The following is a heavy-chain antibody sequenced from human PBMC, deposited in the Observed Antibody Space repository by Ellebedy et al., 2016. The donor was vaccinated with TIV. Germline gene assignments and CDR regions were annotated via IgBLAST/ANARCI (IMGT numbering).Heavy chain of an antibody. V-gene: IGHV3-53*01. CDR2: IYSGGST. J-gene: IGHJ4*02. D-gene: IGHD2-15*01. Sequence: GESLKISCAASGFTVSNTYMGWVRQAPGKGLDWVSVIYSGGSTYYADSVKGRFTISRDNSKNTLFLQMNSLRAEDTAVYYCARGGVVGGADYWGQGTLVTVSS. CDR1: GFTVSNTY. CDR3: ARGGVVGGADY.